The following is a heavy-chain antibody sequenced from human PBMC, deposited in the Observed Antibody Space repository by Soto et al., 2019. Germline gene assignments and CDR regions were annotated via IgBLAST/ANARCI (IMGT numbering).Heavy chain of an antibody. V-gene: IGHV4-31*03. D-gene: IGHD6-6*01. Sequence: PSETLSLTCTVSGASISSGGYYWTWIRQHPWKGLEWIGYIYYSGITYYNPSLKSRVTISVDTSKNQFSLNLSSVTAADTAVYYCARQGSSSIYYYGMDVWGQGTTVTVSS. CDR1: GASISSGGYY. CDR3: ARQGSSSIYYYGMDV. J-gene: IGHJ6*02. CDR2: IYYSGIT.